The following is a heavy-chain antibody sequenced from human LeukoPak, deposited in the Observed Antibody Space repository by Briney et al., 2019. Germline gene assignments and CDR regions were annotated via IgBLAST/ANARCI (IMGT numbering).Heavy chain of an antibody. Sequence: GGSLRLSCAASGFTFSSYAMSWVRQAPGKGLEWVSAISGSGGSTYYADSVKGWFTISRDNSKNTLYLQMNSLRAKDTAVYYCAKDRYYSGSYSGFDYWGQGTLVTVSS. D-gene: IGHD1-26*01. J-gene: IGHJ4*02. CDR1: GFTFSSYA. V-gene: IGHV3-23*01. CDR3: AKDRYYSGSYSGFDY. CDR2: ISGSGGST.